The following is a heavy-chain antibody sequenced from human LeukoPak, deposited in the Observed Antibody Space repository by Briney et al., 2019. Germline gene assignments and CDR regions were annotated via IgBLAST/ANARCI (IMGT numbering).Heavy chain of an antibody. D-gene: IGHD1-20*01. CDR1: GFTFSSYA. Sequence: GGSLRLSCAASGFTFSSYAMSWVRQAPGKGLEWVSAISGSGGSTYYADSVKGRFTISRDNSKNTLYLQMNSLRAEDTALYYCAKDYRRYNWKSHAFDIWGQGTMVTVSS. V-gene: IGHV3-23*01. CDR2: ISGSGGST. J-gene: IGHJ3*02. CDR3: AKDYRRYNWKSHAFDI.